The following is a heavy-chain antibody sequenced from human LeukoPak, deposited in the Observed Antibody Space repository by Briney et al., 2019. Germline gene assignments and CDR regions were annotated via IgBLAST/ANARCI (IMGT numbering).Heavy chain of an antibody. D-gene: IGHD3-10*01. CDR3: ARRGGWELDFDF. CDR1: GGSISSFY. Sequence: SETLSLTCTVSGGSISSFYWSWIRQPPGKGLEWIGYIYYTGSTNYNSSLKSRVTISVDTSKNQFSLKLSSVTAADTAVYYCARRGGWELDFDFWGQGTLVTVSS. J-gene: IGHJ4*02. CDR2: IYYTGST. V-gene: IGHV4-59*08.